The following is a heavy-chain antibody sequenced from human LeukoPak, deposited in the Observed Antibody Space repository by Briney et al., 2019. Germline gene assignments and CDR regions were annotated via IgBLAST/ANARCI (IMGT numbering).Heavy chain of an antibody. J-gene: IGHJ4*02. Sequence: GGSLRLSCAASKFSFINYGMHWVRQAPGKGLEWVSGILGGAGSTYYADSVKGRFTISRDNSKNTLYLQMNSLRAEDTAVYYCAHGSMYQLDYWGQGTLVTVSS. V-gene: IGHV3-23*01. CDR3: AHGSMYQLDY. CDR1: KFSFINYG. CDR2: ILGGAGST. D-gene: IGHD2-2*01.